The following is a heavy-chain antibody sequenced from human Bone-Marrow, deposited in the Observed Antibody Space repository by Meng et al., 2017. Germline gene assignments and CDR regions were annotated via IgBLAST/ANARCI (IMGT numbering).Heavy chain of an antibody. D-gene: IGHD5-18*01. J-gene: IGHJ4*02. Sequence: SETLSLTCTVSGGSISSGSYYWSWIRQPAGKGLEWIGRIYTSGSTNYNPSLKSRVTISVDTSKNQFSLKLSSVTAADTAVYYCARDLYSYGYVYGYWGRGTVVTVSS. CDR1: GGSISSGSYY. V-gene: IGHV4-61*02. CDR3: ARDLYSYGYVYGY. CDR2: IYTSGST.